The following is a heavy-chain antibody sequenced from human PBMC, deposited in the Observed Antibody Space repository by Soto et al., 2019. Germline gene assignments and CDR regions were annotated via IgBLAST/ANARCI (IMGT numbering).Heavy chain of an antibody. V-gene: IGHV3-23*01. D-gene: IGHD2-15*01. CDR1: GFTFSSYA. J-gene: IGHJ3*02. Sequence: GGSLRLSCAASGFTFSSYAMSWVRQAPGKGLEWVSAISGSGGSTYYADSVKGRFTISRDNSKNTLYLQMNSLRAEDTAVYYCARDLVVVAATPDAFDIWGQGTMVTVS. CDR2: ISGSGGST. CDR3: ARDLVVVAATPDAFDI.